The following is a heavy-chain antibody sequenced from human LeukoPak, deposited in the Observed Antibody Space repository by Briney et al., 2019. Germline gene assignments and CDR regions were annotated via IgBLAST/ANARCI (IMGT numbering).Heavy chain of an antibody. Sequence: KTSETLSLTCAVYGGSFSGYYWSWIRQPPGKGLEWIGYLYNTRNTYYNPSLKGRVPISVDTSKNQFSLKVSSVTAADTAVYYCAREKNGNEPFDYWGQGTLVTVSS. J-gene: IGHJ4*02. CDR1: GGSFSGYY. CDR2: LYNTRNT. D-gene: IGHD4-23*01. CDR3: AREKNGNEPFDY. V-gene: IGHV4-59*01.